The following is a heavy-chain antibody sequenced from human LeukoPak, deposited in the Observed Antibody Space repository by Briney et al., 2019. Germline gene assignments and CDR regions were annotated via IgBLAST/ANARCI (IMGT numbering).Heavy chain of an antibody. V-gene: IGHV1-69*13. CDR1: GGTFGSYA. CDR3: QIPAADKSEDY. D-gene: IGHD2-2*01. Sequence: VASVKVSCKASGGTFGSYAISWVRQAPGQGLEWMGGIIPIFGTANYAQKFQGRVTITADESTSTAYMELSSLRSEDTAVYYCQIPAADKSEDYWGQGTLVTVSS. J-gene: IGHJ4*02. CDR2: IIPIFGTA.